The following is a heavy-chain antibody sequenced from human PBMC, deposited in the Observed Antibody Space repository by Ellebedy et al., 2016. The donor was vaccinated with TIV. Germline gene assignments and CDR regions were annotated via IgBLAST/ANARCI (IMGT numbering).Heavy chain of an antibody. CDR1: GFTFSSYS. CDR3: ARRELGDTVTPFDY. J-gene: IGHJ4*02. Sequence: GESLKISCAASGFTFSSYSMNWVRQAPGKGLEWVSYISSSSSTIYYADSVKGRFTISRDNAKNSLYLQMNSLRTEDTAVYYCARRELGDTVTPFDYWGQGTLVTVSS. CDR2: ISSSSSTI. D-gene: IGHD4-17*01. V-gene: IGHV3-48*04.